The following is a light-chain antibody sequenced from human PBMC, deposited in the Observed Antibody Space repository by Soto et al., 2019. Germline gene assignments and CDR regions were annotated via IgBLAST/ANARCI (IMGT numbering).Light chain of an antibody. CDR3: QKYGNLPT. CDR2: AVS. J-gene: IGKJ5*01. V-gene: IGKV3-20*01. CDR1: PSVRSTY. Sequence: IVLTQSPGTLSLSPGERATLSCRASPSVRSTYLAWYQHKPGQAPRILIYAVSTRATDIPDRFSGSGSGTDFTLTISRLEPEDFAVYYCQKYGNLPTFGQGTRLEI.